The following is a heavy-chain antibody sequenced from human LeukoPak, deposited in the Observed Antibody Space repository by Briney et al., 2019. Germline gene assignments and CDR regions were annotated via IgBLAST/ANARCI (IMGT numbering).Heavy chain of an antibody. CDR3: ARVQVNWFDP. J-gene: IGHJ5*02. CDR2: IYYSGST. V-gene: IGHV4-59*01. Sequence: SETLSLTCTVSGGSISSYYWSWIRQPPGKGLEWIGYIYYSGSTNYIPSLKSRVTISVDTSKNQFSLKLSSVTAADTAVYYCARVQVNWFDPWGQGTLVTVSS. CDR1: GGSISSYY.